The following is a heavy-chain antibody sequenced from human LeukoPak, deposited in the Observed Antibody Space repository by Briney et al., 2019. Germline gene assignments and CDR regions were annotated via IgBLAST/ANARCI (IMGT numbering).Heavy chain of an antibody. CDR2: IGWNSGGI. D-gene: IGHD6-13*01. CDR1: GFTFDDYA. CDR3: VKVTAAGFVDH. V-gene: IGHV3-9*01. J-gene: IGHJ4*02. Sequence: GGSLRLSCAASGFTFDDYAMHWVRQAPGKGLEWVSGIGWNSGGIDYADSVKGRFTISRDNAKNSLYLQMNSLGAEDTALYYCVKVTAAGFVDHWGQGTLVTVSS.